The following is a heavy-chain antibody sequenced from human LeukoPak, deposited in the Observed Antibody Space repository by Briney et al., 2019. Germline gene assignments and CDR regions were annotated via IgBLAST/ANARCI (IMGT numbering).Heavy chain of an antibody. V-gene: IGHV1-18*01. J-gene: IGHJ6*02. Sequence: ASVKVPCKASGYTFTSYGISWVRQAPGQGLEWMGWISAYNGNTSYAQKLQGRVTMTTDTSTSTAYMELRSLRSDDTAVYYCARDMLRGEDGMDVWGQGTTVTVSS. CDR1: GYTFTSYG. CDR3: ARDMLRGEDGMDV. CDR2: ISAYNGNT. D-gene: IGHD3-10*02.